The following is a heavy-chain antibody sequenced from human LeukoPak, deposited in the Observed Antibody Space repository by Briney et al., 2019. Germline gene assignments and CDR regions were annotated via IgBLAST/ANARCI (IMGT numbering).Heavy chain of an antibody. CDR2: ILHDGSDT. V-gene: IGHV3-30*04. D-gene: IGHD6-19*01. Sequence: PGGSLRLSCGGSGFIFTTYTMDWVRQAPGKGLEWVAPILHDGSDTNYAESVKGRFTISRDNSRNTVHLQMNNLRAEDTAVYYCVRDGMAGTPNAFDMWGQGPVVTVSS. CDR3: VRDGMAGTPNAFDM. J-gene: IGHJ3*02. CDR1: GFIFTTYT.